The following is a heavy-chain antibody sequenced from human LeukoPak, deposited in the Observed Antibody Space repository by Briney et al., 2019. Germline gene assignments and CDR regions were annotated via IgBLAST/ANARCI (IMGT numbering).Heavy chain of an antibody. CDR3: ASDPPANYYYNYYMDV. CDR2: ISSGGDIM. CDR1: GLRFSDYY. Sequence: GGSLRLSCAASGLRFSDYYVSWIRQAPGKGLQWVSYISSGGDIMHYADSVKGRFTISRDNAKNSLYLQMNSLRAEDTAVYYCASDPPANYYYNYYMDVWGKGTTVTVSS. V-gene: IGHV3-11*04. J-gene: IGHJ6*03.